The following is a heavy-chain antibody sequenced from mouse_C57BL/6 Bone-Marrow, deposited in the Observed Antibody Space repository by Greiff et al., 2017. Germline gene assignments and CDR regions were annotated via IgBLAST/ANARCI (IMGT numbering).Heavy chain of an antibody. CDR3: TAGGFYYYGSSSWCAY. D-gene: IGHD1-1*01. CDR2: IDPENGDT. Sequence: VTLQVSGAELVRPGASVKLSCTASGYNFKDDYMHWVKQRPEQGLEWIGWIDPENGDTEYASKFQGKATITADTSSNTAYLQLSSLTSEDTAVYYCTAGGFYYYGSSSWCAYWGQGTLVTVSA. V-gene: IGHV14-4*01. J-gene: IGHJ3*01. CDR1: GYNFKDDY.